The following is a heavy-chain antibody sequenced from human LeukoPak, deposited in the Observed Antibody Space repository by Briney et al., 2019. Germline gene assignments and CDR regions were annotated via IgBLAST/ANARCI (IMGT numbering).Heavy chain of an antibody. J-gene: IGHJ4*02. CDR3: TIGRDIAVAGPGGYFDH. V-gene: IGHV3-11*01. Sequence: GGSLRLSCAASGFTFSDYHMSWTRQAPGKGLEWLSYLSPGGGTIYFADSVRGRFTISRDNAKNSLYLQMNSLTADDTAVYYCTIGRDIAVAGPGGYFDHWGQGTLVTVSS. CDR2: LSPGGGTI. CDR1: GFTFSDYH. D-gene: IGHD6-19*01.